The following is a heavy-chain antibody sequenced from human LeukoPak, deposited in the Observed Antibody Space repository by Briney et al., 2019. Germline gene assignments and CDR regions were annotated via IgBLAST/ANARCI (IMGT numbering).Heavy chain of an antibody. CDR2: IYRGGTT. D-gene: IGHD6-13*01. J-gene: IGHJ4*02. CDR3: ACRDFGATGTFFAK. CDR1: GITVSNTY. Sequence: GGSLRLSCAASGITVSNTYVSWVRQAPGRELEWVSVIYRGGTTDYADSVRGRFIISRDNPMNTVYLQMNSLRVEDTAVYYCACRDFGATGTFFAKWGQGTLVTVSS. V-gene: IGHV3-66*01.